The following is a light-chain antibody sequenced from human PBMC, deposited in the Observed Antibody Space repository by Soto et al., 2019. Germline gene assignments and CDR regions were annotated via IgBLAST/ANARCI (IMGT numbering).Light chain of an antibody. Sequence: EIVMTQSPATLSVSPGERATLSCWASQSVSSNLAWYQQKPGQAPRLLIYGASTRATGIPARFSGSGSGTEFTLTISSLQSEDFAVYYCQQYNNWPPWTFGQWTKVEIK. J-gene: IGKJ1*01. CDR1: QSVSSN. CDR3: QQYNNWPPWT. V-gene: IGKV3-15*01. CDR2: GAS.